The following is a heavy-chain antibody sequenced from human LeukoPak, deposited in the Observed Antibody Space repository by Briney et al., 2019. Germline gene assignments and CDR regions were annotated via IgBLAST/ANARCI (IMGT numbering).Heavy chain of an antibody. CDR3: ATDRWNPSGFGDAFDI. V-gene: IGHV1-24*01. CDR2: FDPEDGET. Sequence: ASVKVSCKASGGTFSSYAISWVRQAPGQGLEWMGGFDPEDGETIYAQKFQGRVTMTEDTSTDTAYMELSSLRSEDTAVYYCATDRWNPSGFGDAFDIWGQGTMVTVSS. J-gene: IGHJ3*02. CDR1: GGTFSSYA. D-gene: IGHD3-10*01.